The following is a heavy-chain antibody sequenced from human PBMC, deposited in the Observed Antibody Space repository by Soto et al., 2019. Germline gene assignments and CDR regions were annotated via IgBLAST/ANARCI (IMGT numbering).Heavy chain of an antibody. V-gene: IGHV1-18*01. Sequence: QVQLVQSGAEVKKPGASVKVSCKASGYTFTSYGISWVRQAPGQGLERMGWISAYNGNTNYAPNLQGRVTITPDTSTTTAYMDLRTLRSDDTAVYYFATSRALELADFWGQGTLVTVSS. CDR3: ATSRALELADF. CDR2: ISAYNGNT. D-gene: IGHD1-7*01. CDR1: GYTFTSYG. J-gene: IGHJ4*02.